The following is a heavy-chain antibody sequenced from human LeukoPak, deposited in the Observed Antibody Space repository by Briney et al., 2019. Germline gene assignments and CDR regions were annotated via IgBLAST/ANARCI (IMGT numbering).Heavy chain of an antibody. Sequence: SETLSLTCNVSGGSISTHYWSWIRQPPGKGLEWIGYIYSSGSTSYNPSLKSRVTISEDTSKNQFSLKVNSVTTADTAVYYCARQTPYNENHYFDYWGQGTLVTVSS. CDR3: ARQTPYNENHYFDY. CDR2: IYSSGST. V-gene: IGHV4-59*08. J-gene: IGHJ4*02. D-gene: IGHD1-14*01. CDR1: GGSISTHY.